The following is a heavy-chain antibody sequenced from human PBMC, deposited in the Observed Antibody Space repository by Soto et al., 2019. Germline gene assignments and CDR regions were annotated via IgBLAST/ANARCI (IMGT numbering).Heavy chain of an antibody. Sequence: GGSLRLSCAASGFTFSSYAMHWVRQAPGKGLEWVAVISYDGSNKYYADSVKGRFTISRDNSKNTLYLQMNSLRAEDTAVYYCASRGYCSSTSCLPPNYYYGMDVWGQGTTVTVSS. J-gene: IGHJ6*02. D-gene: IGHD2-2*03. CDR2: ISYDGSNK. CDR1: GFTFSSYA. CDR3: ASRGYCSSTSCLPPNYYYGMDV. V-gene: IGHV3-30-3*01.